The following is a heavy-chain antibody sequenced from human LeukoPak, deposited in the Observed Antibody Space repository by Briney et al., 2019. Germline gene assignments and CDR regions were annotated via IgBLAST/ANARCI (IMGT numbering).Heavy chain of an antibody. CDR3: AREAYWGSSGNGFDS. V-gene: IGHV3-48*02. J-gene: IGHJ4*02. D-gene: IGHD7-27*01. Sequence: GGSLRLSCAASGLTFTGYSMNWFRQAPGKGLEWVSYISITSDNIYYADSVKGRFTISRDNARNSLYLQMNSLRDEDTAVYSCAREAYWGSSGNGFDSSGQGTLVIVSS. CDR2: ISITSDNI. CDR1: GLTFTGYS.